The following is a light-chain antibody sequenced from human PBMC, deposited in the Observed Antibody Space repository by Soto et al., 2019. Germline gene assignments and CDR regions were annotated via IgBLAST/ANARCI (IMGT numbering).Light chain of an antibody. CDR1: QSVGSTY. J-gene: IGKJ1*01. Sequence: EIVLTQSPGTLSLSPGERATLSCRASQSVGSTYLAWYQQKPGQAPRLLIYGASNRATGIPDRFSGSGSGTDFTLTISRLEPEDFAVYYCQQYGRSLWTFGQGTKVEIK. CDR3: QQYGRSLWT. CDR2: GAS. V-gene: IGKV3-20*01.